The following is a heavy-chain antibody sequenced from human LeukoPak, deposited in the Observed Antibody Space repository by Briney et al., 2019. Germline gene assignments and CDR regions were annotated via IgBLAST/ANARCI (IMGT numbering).Heavy chain of an antibody. V-gene: IGHV5-51*01. J-gene: IGHJ3*02. Sequence: GESLKISCKGSGYRFTRYWIAWVRQMPGKGLQWMGIIDPGDSETRYSPSFQGQVTITADRSISTAYLQWSSLKASDTAMYYCARLNDGFDIWGQGAMVIVSS. CDR2: IDPGDSET. CDR3: ARLNDGFDI. CDR1: GYRFTRYW.